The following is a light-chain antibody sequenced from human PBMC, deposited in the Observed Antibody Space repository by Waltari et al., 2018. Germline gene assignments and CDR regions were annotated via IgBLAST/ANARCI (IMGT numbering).Light chain of an antibody. Sequence: EIVLTQSPGTQTLFPGESATLSCRASQPVRNSYVAWYRQKRGQAPELVIYGASNRATGIPHRISGSESGTDFTLTITGLEPEDFAVYYCQQYGSSAWTFGPGTKVELK. CDR2: GAS. CDR1: QPVRNSY. V-gene: IGKV3-20*01. CDR3: QQYGSSAWT. J-gene: IGKJ1*01.